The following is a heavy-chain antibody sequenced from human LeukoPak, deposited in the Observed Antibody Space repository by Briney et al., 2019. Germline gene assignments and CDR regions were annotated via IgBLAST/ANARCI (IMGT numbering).Heavy chain of an antibody. J-gene: IGHJ4*02. CDR1: GLTFSSYA. Sequence: GGSLRLSCAASGLTFSSYAMHWVRQAPGKGLEWVAVISYDGSNKYYADSVKGRFTISRDNSKNTLFLQMNCLRAEDTAVYYCAREWERHFDYWGQGTLVTVSS. V-gene: IGHV3-30-3*01. D-gene: IGHD1-26*01. CDR3: AREWERHFDY. CDR2: ISYDGSNK.